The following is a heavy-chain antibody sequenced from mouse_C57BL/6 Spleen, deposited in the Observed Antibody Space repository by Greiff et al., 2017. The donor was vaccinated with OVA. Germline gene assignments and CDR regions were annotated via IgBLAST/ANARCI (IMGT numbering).Heavy chain of an antibody. V-gene: IGHV1-78*01. CDR3: ARGDYGSSYVWYFDV. D-gene: IGHD1-1*01. Sequence: QVQLKESDAELVKPGASVKISCKVSGYTFTDHTIHWMKQRPEQGLEWIGYIYPRDGSTKYNEKFKGKATLTADKSSSTAYMQLNSLTSEDSAVYFCARGDYGSSYVWYFDVWGTGTTVTVSS. CDR1: GYTFTDHT. J-gene: IGHJ1*03. CDR2: IYPRDGST.